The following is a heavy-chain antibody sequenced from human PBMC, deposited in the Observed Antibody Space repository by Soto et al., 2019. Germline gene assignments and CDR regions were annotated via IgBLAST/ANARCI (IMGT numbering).Heavy chain of an antibody. J-gene: IGHJ4*02. D-gene: IGHD1-7*01. V-gene: IGHV4-4*02. CDR3: ASRDPGTSVDY. Sequence: SETLSLTCAVSGGSFTSNNWWTWVRQPPGQGLEWIGEIYRTGSTNYNPSLKSRVTISLDKSENQFSLKVTSLTAADTSVYYCASRDPGTSVDYWGQGTLVTVSS. CDR1: GGSFTSNNW. CDR2: IYRTGST.